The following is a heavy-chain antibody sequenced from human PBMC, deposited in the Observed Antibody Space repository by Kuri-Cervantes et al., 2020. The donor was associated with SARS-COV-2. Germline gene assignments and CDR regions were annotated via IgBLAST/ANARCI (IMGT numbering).Heavy chain of an antibody. CDR3: ARRRSGSWFDH. CDR2: IYYSGST. V-gene: IGHV4-59*08. J-gene: IGHJ5*02. Sequence: SETLSLTCTVSGDSISRYYWNWIRQPPGKGLEWIGYIYYSGSTDYNPSLKSRVTMPVDTSKNQFSLNLSSVTAADTAVYYCARRRSGSWFDHWGQGTLVTVSS. D-gene: IGHD3-3*01. CDR1: GDSISRYY.